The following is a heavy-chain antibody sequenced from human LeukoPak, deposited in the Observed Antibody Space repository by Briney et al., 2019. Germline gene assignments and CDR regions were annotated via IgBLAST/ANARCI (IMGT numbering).Heavy chain of an antibody. CDR1: GGSISSSNW. CDR2: IYHSGST. V-gene: IGHV4-4*02. D-gene: IGHD1-26*01. J-gene: IGHJ4*02. Sequence: PSETLSLTCAVSGGSISSSNWWSWVRQPPGKGLEWIGKIYHSGSTNYNPSLKSRVTISVDKSKKQFSLKLSSVTAADTAVYYCARVRPYSGSYYFDYWGQGTLVTVSS. CDR3: ARVRPYSGSYYFDY.